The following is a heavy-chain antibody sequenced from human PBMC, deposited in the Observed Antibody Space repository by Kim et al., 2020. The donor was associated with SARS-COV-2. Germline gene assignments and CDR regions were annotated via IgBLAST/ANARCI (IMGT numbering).Heavy chain of an antibody. CDR3: TRGLVAGTDY. CDR1: GFTFSGSA. J-gene: IGHJ4*02. CDR2: IRSKANSYAT. V-gene: IGHV3-73*01. D-gene: IGHD6-19*01. Sequence: GGSLRLSCAASGFTFSGSAMHWVRQASGKGLEWVGRIRSKANSYATAYAASVKGRFTISSDDSKNTAYLQMNSLKTEDTAVYYCTRGLVAGTDYWGQGTLVTVSS.